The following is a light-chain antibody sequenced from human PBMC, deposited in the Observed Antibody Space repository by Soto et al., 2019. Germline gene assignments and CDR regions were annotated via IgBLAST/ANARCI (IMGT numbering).Light chain of an antibody. Sequence: DIQMTQSPSSLSASVGDRVTITCQASQDISNYLNWYQQKPGKAPKLLIYDASNLETGVPSRFSGSGSGTDFTFNIIRLQPEDIEEYYCPQYANLPPLTFGGRTKVEIK. CDR3: PQYANLPPLT. V-gene: IGKV1-33*01. CDR1: QDISNY. CDR2: DAS. J-gene: IGKJ4*01.